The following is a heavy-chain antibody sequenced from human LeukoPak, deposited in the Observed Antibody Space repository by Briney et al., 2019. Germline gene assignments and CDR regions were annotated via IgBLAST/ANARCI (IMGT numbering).Heavy chain of an antibody. CDR1: GFIFDDYA. Sequence: GRSLRLSCAASGFIFDDYAMHWVRQAPGKGLEWVSGISWNSGSIDYADSVKGRFTISRDNAKNSLYLQLNSLRAEDMALYYCAKDATGKIVDGCSWFDPWGQGTLVTVSS. V-gene: IGHV3-9*03. CDR3: AKDATGKIVDGCSWFDP. CDR2: ISWNSGSI. D-gene: IGHD3-22*01. J-gene: IGHJ5*02.